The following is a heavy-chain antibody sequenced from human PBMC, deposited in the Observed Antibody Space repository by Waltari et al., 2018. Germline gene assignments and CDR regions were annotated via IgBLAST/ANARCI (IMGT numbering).Heavy chain of an antibody. J-gene: IGHJ6*02. V-gene: IGHV1-69*05. Sequence: QVQLVQSGAEVKKPGSSVKVSCKASGGTFSSYAISWVRQAPGQGLEWMGGIIPIFGTANCAQKFQGRVTITTDESTSTAYMELSSLRSEDTAVYYCARITSSSPFFYYYGMDVWGQGTTVTVSS. CDR1: GGTFSSYA. CDR2: IIPIFGTA. D-gene: IGHD6-13*01. CDR3: ARITSSSPFFYYYGMDV.